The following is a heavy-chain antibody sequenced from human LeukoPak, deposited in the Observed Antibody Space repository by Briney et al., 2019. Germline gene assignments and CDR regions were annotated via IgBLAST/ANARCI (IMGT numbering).Heavy chain of an antibody. D-gene: IGHD2-2*01. Sequence: ASVKVSCKDSGYSLPNHCITRVRQAPGQGLEWMGWISPYTGNTKYAQSFQGRVTMTTDTSTSTAYMELRSLRSDDTAVFYCARDFWIRHSVRAPKDLWGQGTLVTVSS. V-gene: IGHV1-18*01. CDR3: ARDFWIRHSVRAPKDL. CDR2: ISPYTGNT. CDR1: GYSLPNHC. J-gene: IGHJ5*02.